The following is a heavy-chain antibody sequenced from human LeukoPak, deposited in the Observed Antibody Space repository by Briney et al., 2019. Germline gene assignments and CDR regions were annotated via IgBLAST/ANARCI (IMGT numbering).Heavy chain of an antibody. CDR1: GYTFTGYY. CDR2: INPNSDGT. J-gene: IGHJ4*02. Sequence: GASVKVSCKASGYTFTGYYMHWVRQAPVQGLVWMGWINPNSDGTNYAQKFQGRVTMTRDTSISTAYMELSRLRSDDTAVYYCARDWFGEYRYYFDYWGQGTLVTVSS. V-gene: IGHV1-2*02. CDR3: ARDWFGEYRYYFDY. D-gene: IGHD3-10*01.